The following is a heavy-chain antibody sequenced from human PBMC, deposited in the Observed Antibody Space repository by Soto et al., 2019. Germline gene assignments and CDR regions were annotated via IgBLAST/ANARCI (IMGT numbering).Heavy chain of an antibody. CDR3: TTSHAGELNN. J-gene: IGHJ4*02. D-gene: IGHD1-7*01. V-gene: IGHV4-4*02. CDR1: GGSISSSSW. Sequence: QVQLQESRPGLVKPSGTLSLTCAVSGGSISSSSWWTWVRQSPGKGLEWIGEIFESGATNYNPALKSRLTMSVDKSKNQHSLNLSSLTTADTSVYFCTTSHAGELNNWGQGTLVTVSS. CDR2: IFESGAT.